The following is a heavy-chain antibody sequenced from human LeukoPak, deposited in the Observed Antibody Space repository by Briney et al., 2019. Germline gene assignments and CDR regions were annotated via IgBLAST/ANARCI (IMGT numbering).Heavy chain of an antibody. CDR3: TRESGSGNYYYDY. CDR1: GFTFSSYG. V-gene: IGHV3-33*01. D-gene: IGHD3-10*01. J-gene: IGHJ4*02. CDR2: IWFDGSSE. Sequence: GGSLRLSCAASGFTFSSYGMHWVHQAPGKGLEWVAVIWFDGSSEYYADSVKGRFTISRDNSKNTLYLQMNSLRAEDTAVYYCTRESGSGNYYYDYWGQGTLVTVSS.